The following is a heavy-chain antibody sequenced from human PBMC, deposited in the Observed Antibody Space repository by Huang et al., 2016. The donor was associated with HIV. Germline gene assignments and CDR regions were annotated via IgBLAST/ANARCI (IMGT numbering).Heavy chain of an antibody. CDR3: AAKIGSDAYFISRGPRSNYYSLDV. V-gene: IGHV1-69*13. J-gene: IGHJ6*02. CDR1: GKTFIGSA. D-gene: IGHD3-16*01. Sequence: QVVQSGAQVREPGSSVTVSCEASGKTFIGSAISWVRQAPGQRLEWRGGIVPSDGNPQDAPNVQGRVTFTADASATSAYMVLSSLTFEDTAVYFCAAKIGSDAYFISRGPRSNYYSLDVWGQGTTVGVSS. CDR2: IVPSDGNP.